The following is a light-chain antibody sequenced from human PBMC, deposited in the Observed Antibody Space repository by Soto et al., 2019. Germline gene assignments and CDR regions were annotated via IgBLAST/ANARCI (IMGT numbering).Light chain of an antibody. CDR3: QQYNGYSRT. Sequence: DIQMTQSPSTLSGSVGDRVTITCRASQTISSWLAWYQQKPGKAPKLLIYKASTLESGVPPRFSGSGSGTEFTLTISSLQPDDFATYYCQQYNGYSRTLGQGTKVDI. V-gene: IGKV1-5*03. CDR1: QTISSW. J-gene: IGKJ1*01. CDR2: KAS.